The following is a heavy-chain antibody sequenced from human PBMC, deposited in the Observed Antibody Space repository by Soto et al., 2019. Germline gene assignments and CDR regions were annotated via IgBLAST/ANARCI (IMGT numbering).Heavy chain of an antibody. CDR1: GGSFSGYY. CDR2: INHSGST. D-gene: IGHD2-2*01. J-gene: IGHJ5*02. V-gene: IGHV4-34*01. CDR3: ARGRVIVVVPAAYNWFDP. Sequence: QVQLQQWGAGLLKPSETLSLTCAVYGGSFSGYYWSWIRQPPGKGLEWIGEINHSGSTNYNPSLKSRVTISVDTSKNQFSLKRSSVTAADTAVYYCARGRVIVVVPAAYNWFDPWGQGTLVTVSS.